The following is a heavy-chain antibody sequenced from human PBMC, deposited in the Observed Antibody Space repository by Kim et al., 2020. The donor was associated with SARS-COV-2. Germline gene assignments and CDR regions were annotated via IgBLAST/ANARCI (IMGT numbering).Heavy chain of an antibody. Sequence: SETLSLTCAVYGGSFSGYYWSWIRQPPGQGLEWIGEINHSGSTNYNPSLKGRVTISVDTSKNQFSLKLSSVTATDTAVYYCARGSSQTLSVGGWTPLFDYWGQGTLVTVSS. CDR3: ARGSSQTLSVGGWTPLFDY. CDR1: GGSFSGYY. CDR2: INHSGST. J-gene: IGHJ4*02. V-gene: IGHV4-34*01. D-gene: IGHD6-19*01.